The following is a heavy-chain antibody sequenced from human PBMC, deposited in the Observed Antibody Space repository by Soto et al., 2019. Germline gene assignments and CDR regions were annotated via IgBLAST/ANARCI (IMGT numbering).Heavy chain of an antibody. J-gene: IGHJ5*02. D-gene: IGHD6-6*01. Sequence: GGSLRLSCAASGFTFSSYAMSWVRQAPGKGLEWVSAISGSGGSTYYADSVKGWFTISRDNSKNTLYLQMNSLRAEDTAVYYCAKDFSSIAARPRWFDPWGQGTLVTVSS. CDR1: GFTFSSYA. CDR3: AKDFSSIAARPRWFDP. V-gene: IGHV3-23*01. CDR2: ISGSGGST.